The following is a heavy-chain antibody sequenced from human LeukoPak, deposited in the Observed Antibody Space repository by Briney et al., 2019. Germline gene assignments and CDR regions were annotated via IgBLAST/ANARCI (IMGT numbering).Heavy chain of an antibody. CDR3: ASHVVPAVRGRWFDP. CDR1: GFTFSDYY. J-gene: IGHJ5*02. CDR2: ISSSGSTI. Sequence: GGSLGLSCAASGFTFSDYYMSWIRQAPGKGLEWVSYISSSGSTIYYADSVKGRFTISRDNAKNSLYLQMHSLRAEDTAVYYCASHVVPAVRGRWFDPWGQGTLVTVSS. V-gene: IGHV3-11*04. D-gene: IGHD2-2*01.